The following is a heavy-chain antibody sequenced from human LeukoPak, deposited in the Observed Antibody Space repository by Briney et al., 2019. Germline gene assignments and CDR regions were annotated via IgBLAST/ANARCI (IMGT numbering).Heavy chain of an antibody. CDR2: IQWNSENR. D-gene: IGHD6-13*01. J-gene: IGHJ4*02. CDR1: GFTFHDSA. Sequence: TGGSLRLSCTASGFTFHDSAMHWVRQGPGEGLEWVSAIQWNSENRGYVDSVRGRFTISRDDAKNSLYLQMNSLRAEDTAVYYCAKQLTAGGYYFDYWGQGTLVTVSS. CDR3: AKQLTAGGYYFDY. V-gene: IGHV3-9*01.